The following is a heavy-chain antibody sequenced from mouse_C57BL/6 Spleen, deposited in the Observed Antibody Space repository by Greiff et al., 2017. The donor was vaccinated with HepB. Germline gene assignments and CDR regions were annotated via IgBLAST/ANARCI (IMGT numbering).Heavy chain of an antibody. D-gene: IGHD1-1*01. J-gene: IGHJ2*01. Sequence: VQLQQSGADLVKPGASVKISCKASGYAFSSYWMNWVKQRPGKGLEWIGQIYPGDGDTNYNGKFKGKATLTADKSSSTAYMQRSSLTSEDSAVYFCAREATVVATDFDYWGQGTTLTVSS. CDR1: GYAFSSYW. CDR3: AREATVVATDFDY. V-gene: IGHV1-80*01. CDR2: IYPGDGDT.